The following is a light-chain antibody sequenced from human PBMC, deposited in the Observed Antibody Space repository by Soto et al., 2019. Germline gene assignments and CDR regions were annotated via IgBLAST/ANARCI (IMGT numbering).Light chain of an antibody. CDR3: QQYGSSPPWT. CDR1: QSVSSSY. Sequence: EIVLTQSPGTLSLSPGERATISCKASQSVSSSYLAWYQQKPGQAPRLVIYGASNRATGIPDRFSGSGSGTDFTLTISRLEPEDFAAYYCQQYGSSPPWTFGQGTKVDIK. V-gene: IGKV3-20*01. CDR2: GAS. J-gene: IGKJ1*01.